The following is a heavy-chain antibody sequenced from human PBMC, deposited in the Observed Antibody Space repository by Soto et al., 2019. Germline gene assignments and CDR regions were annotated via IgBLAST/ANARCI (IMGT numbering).Heavy chain of an antibody. CDR1: GGSISSGGSF. Sequence: SETLSLTCAVSGGSISSGGSFWSWIRQPPGKGLEWIGYIYHSGSTYYNPSLKSRVTISVDTSKNQFSLKLSSVTAADTAVYYCARGPPLGYWGQGTLVTVSS. V-gene: IGHV4-30-2*05. CDR2: IYHSGST. J-gene: IGHJ4*02. CDR3: ARGPPLGY.